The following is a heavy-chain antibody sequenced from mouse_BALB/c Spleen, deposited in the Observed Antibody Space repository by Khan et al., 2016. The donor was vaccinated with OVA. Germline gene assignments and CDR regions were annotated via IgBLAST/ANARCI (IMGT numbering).Heavy chain of an antibody. V-gene: IGHV3-2*02. J-gene: IGHJ2*01. CDR3: ARVYGGDFDY. Sequence: EVKLLESGPGLVKPSQSLSLTCTATGYSITSDYAWNWIRKLPGNKLEWMGFKSYSGNTNYNPSLKSRISITRDTSKNHFFLQLNSVTTEDTATYYCARVYGGDFDYWGQGTTLTVSS. CDR1: GYSITSDYA. CDR2: KSYSGNT. D-gene: IGHD1-1*01.